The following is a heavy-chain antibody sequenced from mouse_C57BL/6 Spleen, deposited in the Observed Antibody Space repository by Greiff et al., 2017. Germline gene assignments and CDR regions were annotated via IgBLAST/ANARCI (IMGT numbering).Heavy chain of an antibody. J-gene: IGHJ2*01. CDR1: GYTFTSYW. Sequence: QVQLQQPGAELVKPGASVKMSCKASGYTFTSYWITWVKQRPGQGLEWIGDIYPGSGSTNYNEKFKSKATLTVDTSSITAYMQLSSLTSEDSAVYYCARVEIDYDLDYWGQGTTLTVSS. D-gene: IGHD2-4*01. CDR3: ARVEIDYDLDY. CDR2: IYPGSGST. V-gene: IGHV1-55*01.